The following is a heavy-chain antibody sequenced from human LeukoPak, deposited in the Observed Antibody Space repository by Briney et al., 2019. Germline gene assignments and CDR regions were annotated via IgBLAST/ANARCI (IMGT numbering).Heavy chain of an antibody. Sequence: GGSLTLSCAASGFTVSSNYMSWVRQAPGKGLEWVSSISSSSYIYYADSVKGRFTISRDNAKNSLYLQMNSLRAEDTAVYYCARGGDSDYWGQGTLVTVSS. CDR3: ARGGDSDY. D-gene: IGHD5-12*01. J-gene: IGHJ4*02. V-gene: IGHV3-69-1*01. CDR1: GFTVSSNY. CDR2: ISSSSYI.